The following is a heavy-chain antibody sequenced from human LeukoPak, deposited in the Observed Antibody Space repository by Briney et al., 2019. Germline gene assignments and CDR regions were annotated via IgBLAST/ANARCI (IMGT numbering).Heavy chain of an antibody. CDR1: GFTFSSYW. Sequence: QAGGSLRLSCAASGFTFSSYWMSWVRQAPGKGLEWVANIKQDGSEKYYVDSVKGRFTISRDNAKNSLYLQMNSLRAEDTAVYYCARGGRYDILTGYYKWWGQGTLATVSS. CDR2: IKQDGSEK. J-gene: IGHJ4*02. CDR3: ARGGRYDILTGYYKW. D-gene: IGHD3-9*01. V-gene: IGHV3-7*03.